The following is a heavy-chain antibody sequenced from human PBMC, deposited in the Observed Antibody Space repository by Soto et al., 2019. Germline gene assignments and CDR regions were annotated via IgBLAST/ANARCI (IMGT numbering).Heavy chain of an antibody. J-gene: IGHJ3*02. CDR1: GYTLTELS. Sequence: ASVKVSCKVSGYTLTELSMHWVRQAPGKGLEWMGGFDPEDGETIYAQKFQGRVTMTEDTSTDTAYMELSSLRSEDTAVYSCATDYEAGMGRAFDIWGQGTMVTVSS. CDR2: FDPEDGET. D-gene: IGHD3-10*01. CDR3: ATDYEAGMGRAFDI. V-gene: IGHV1-24*01.